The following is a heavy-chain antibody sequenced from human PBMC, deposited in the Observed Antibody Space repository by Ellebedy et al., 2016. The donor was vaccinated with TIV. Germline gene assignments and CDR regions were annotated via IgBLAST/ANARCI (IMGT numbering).Heavy chain of an antibody. J-gene: IGHJ6*03. V-gene: IGHV3-13*01. Sequence: GGSLRLXCAASGFTFTSYDMHWVRQVIGKGLEWVAVIGTAGDAYYPGSVKGRFTISRDNAKKSVYLQMNSLRAGDTAVYYCVRMGYYMDVWGKGTTVSVSS. CDR1: GFTFTSYD. CDR3: VRMGYYMDV. CDR2: IGTAGDA.